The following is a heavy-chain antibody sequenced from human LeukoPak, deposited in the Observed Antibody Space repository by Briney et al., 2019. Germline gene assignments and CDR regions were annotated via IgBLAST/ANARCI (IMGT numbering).Heavy chain of an antibody. Sequence: QPGGSLRLSCAASGFTFSDYYMSWIRQAPGKGLGWVANIKHDGSEKYYVDSVKGRFTISRDNAKNSLYLQLNSLRAEDTAVYYCATDWGFGELFSRFHYWGQGTLVTVSS. J-gene: IGHJ4*02. CDR1: GFTFSDYY. CDR3: ATDWGFGELFSRFHY. V-gene: IGHV3-7*03. D-gene: IGHD3-10*01. CDR2: IKHDGSEK.